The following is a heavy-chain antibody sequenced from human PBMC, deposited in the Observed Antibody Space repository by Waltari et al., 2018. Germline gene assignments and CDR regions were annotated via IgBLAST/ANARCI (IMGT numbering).Heavy chain of an antibody. Sequence: EVQLVESGGGLVQPGGSLRLSCVISGFTFSDYYMDWVRQTPGMGLEWVGRSTNKATSYTTIYAASVKGRFSVSRDDSKNSLYLQMDSLKTEDTAVYYCVRGKKGFDYWGQGALVIVSS. J-gene: IGHJ4*02. CDR2: STNKATSYTT. CDR1: GFTFSDYY. CDR3: VRGKKGFDY. V-gene: IGHV3-72*01.